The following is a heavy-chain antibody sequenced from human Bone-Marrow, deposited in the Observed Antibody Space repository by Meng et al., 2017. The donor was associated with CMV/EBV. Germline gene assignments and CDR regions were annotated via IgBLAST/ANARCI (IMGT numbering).Heavy chain of an antibody. CDR2: IIPILGIA. J-gene: IGHJ4*02. D-gene: IGHD2-2*02. V-gene: IGHV1-69*10. CDR1: GGTFSSYA. Sequence: SVKVSCKASGGTFSSYAISWVRQAPGQGLEWMGGIIPILGIANYAQKFQGRVTITADIFRSTAFLELSSLRSEDTAVYYCASYHCSTTDCSTRFFNYWGQGTLVTVYS. CDR3: ASYHCSTTDCSTRFFNY.